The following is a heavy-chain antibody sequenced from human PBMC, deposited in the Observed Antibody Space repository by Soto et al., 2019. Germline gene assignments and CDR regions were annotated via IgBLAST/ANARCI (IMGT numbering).Heavy chain of an antibody. CDR3: VRGVPDSWHYFDF. V-gene: IGHV3-48*03. D-gene: IGHD2-2*01. Sequence: GGSLRLSCAASGFSLSIYEMNWVRQAPGKGLEWLAYVSTSGSLKNYADSVKGRFTISRDNTKNAVYLQMNSLRAEDTAVYYCVRGVPDSWHYFDFWGQGTLVTVSS. J-gene: IGHJ4*02. CDR2: VSTSGSLK. CDR1: GFSLSIYE.